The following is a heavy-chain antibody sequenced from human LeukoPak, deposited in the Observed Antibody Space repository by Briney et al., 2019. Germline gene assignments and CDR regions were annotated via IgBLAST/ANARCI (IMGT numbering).Heavy chain of an antibody. CDR3: ARDPPLYSGYDD. CDR2: ISSSSSYI. J-gene: IGHJ4*02. V-gene: IGHV3-21*01. Sequence: PGGSLRLSCAASGFTFSSYSMNWVRQAPGKGLEWVSSISSSSSYIYYADSVKGRFTISRDNAKNSLYLQMNSLRAEDTAVYYCARDPPLYSGYDDWGQGTLVTVSS. D-gene: IGHD5-12*01. CDR1: GFTFSSYS.